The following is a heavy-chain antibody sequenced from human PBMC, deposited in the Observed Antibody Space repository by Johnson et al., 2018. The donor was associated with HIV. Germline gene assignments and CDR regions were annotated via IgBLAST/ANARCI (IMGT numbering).Heavy chain of an antibody. Sequence: QVQLVESGGGVVQPERSLRLSCAASGFTFSSSGMLWVRQAPGKGLEWVAVIWYDGSNKYYADSVKGRFTISRDNSKNTLYLQMNSLRAEDTALYYCARRSGTWDAFDIWGQGTMVTVSS. CDR3: ARRSGTWDAFDI. CDR1: GFTFSSSG. V-gene: IGHV3-33*01. CDR2: IWYDGSNK. J-gene: IGHJ3*02. D-gene: IGHD1-26*01.